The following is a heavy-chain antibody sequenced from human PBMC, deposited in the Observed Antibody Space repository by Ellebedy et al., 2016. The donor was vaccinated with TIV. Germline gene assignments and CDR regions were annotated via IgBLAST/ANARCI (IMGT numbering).Heavy chain of an antibody. CDR3: ARLATDIVVVPAAQNWFDP. CDR2: IYPGDSDT. D-gene: IGHD2-2*01. Sequence: GESLKISXKGSGYSFTSYWIGWVRQMPGKGLEWMGIIYPGDSDTRYSPSFQGQVTISADKSISTAYLQWSSLKASDTAMYYCARLATDIVVVPAAQNWFDPWGQGTLVTVSS. J-gene: IGHJ5*02. CDR1: GYSFTSYW. V-gene: IGHV5-51*01.